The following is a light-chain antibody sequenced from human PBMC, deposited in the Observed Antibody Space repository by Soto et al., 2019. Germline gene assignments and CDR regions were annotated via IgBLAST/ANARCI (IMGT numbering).Light chain of an antibody. CDR1: HSVGSD. Sequence: EIVLTQSPATLSLSPGERATLSCRASHSVGSDLAWYRQKPGQAPRLLIYDASNRATGIPARFSGSGSGTGFTLTISSLEPEDFAVYYCQQRSNWPSITFGQGTRLEIK. CDR2: DAS. CDR3: QQRSNWPSIT. J-gene: IGKJ5*01. V-gene: IGKV3-11*01.